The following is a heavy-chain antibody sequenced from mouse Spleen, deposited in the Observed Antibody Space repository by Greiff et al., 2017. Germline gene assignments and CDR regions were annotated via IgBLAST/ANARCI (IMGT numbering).Heavy chain of an antibody. CDR3: ARLGSTMITGFAY. Sequence: EVQGVESGRGLVQPGGSLSLSCAASGFTFTDYYMSWVRQPPGKALEWLGFIRNKANGYTTEYSASVKGRFTISRDNSQSILYLQMNALRAEDSATYYCARLGSTMITGFAYWGQGTLVTVSA. V-gene: IGHV7-3*01. D-gene: IGHD2-4*01. CDR2: IRNKANGYTT. J-gene: IGHJ3*01. CDR1: GFTFTDYY.